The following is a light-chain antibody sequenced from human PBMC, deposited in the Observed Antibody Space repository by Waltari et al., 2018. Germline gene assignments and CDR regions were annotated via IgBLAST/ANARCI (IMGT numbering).Light chain of an antibody. CDR2: GNS. V-gene: IGLV1-40*01. Sequence: QSVLTQPPSVSGAPGQRVTISCTWSSSNIGAGYDVHWYQQLPGTAPKLLIYGNSKRPSGVPDRFSGSKSGTSASLAITGLQAEDEADYYCQSYDSSLSGVVFGGGTKLTVL. CDR3: QSYDSSLSGVV. J-gene: IGLJ2*01. CDR1: SSNIGAGYD.